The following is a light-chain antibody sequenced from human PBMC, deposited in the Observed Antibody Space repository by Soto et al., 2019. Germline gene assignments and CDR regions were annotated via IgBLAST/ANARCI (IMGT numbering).Light chain of an antibody. CDR2: DAS. CDR1: QSIGRR. Sequence: DIQMTQSPSTLSASVGDRVTITCWASQSIGRRLAWYQQKPGKAPKVLIYDASTLESGVSPRFSGSGSGTEFTLTISGLQPDDLATYWCQQYNTYYRYFGKGPKVDI. CDR3: QQYNTYYRY. J-gene: IGKJ1*01. V-gene: IGKV1-5*01.